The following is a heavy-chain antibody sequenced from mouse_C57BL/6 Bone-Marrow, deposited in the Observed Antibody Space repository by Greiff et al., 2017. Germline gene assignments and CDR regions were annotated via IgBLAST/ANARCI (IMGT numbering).Heavy chain of an antibody. CDR1: GYTFTSYW. CDR3: AIWGLLLRGAWFAY. Sequence: QVQLQQPGAELVKPGASVKLSCKASGYTFTSYWMQWVKQRPGQGLEWIGEFDPSDSYPNSNQKFKGKATLTVDTSSSTAYMQLSSRTSEDAAVYYCAIWGLLLRGAWFAYWGQGTLVTGSA. J-gene: IGHJ3*01. D-gene: IGHD1-1*01. CDR2: FDPSDSYP. V-gene: IGHV1-50*01.